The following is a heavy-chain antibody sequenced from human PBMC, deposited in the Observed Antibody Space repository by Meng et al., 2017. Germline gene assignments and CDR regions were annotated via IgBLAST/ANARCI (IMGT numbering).Heavy chain of an antibody. CDR2: TYYRSKWYN. V-gene: IGHV6-1*01. CDR1: GDTVSSDSAA. D-gene: IGHD3-10*02. J-gene: IGHJ4*02. Sequence: KLQQSVPGLMKPSQTLPPPCAISGDTVSSDSAAWNWIRQSPSRGLEWLGRTYYRSKWYNDFAVSVKSRIIINPDTSKNHFSLQLNSVTPEDTAVYYCASGWSMFQTWGQGTLVTVSS. CDR3: ASGWSMFQT.